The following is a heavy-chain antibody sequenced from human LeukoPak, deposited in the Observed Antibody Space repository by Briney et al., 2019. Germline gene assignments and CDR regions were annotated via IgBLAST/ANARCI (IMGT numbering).Heavy chain of an antibody. J-gene: IGHJ5*02. V-gene: IGHV1-46*01. CDR2: INPSLGST. CDR1: GYTFTTYY. Sequence: ASVKVSCKASGYTFTTYYIHWVRQAPGQGLEWMGIINPSLGSTSYAQKFQGRVIMTRDMSTNTVYMELSRLRSDDTAVYYCARANMVRGVGLFFDRNWFDPWGQGTLVTVSS. D-gene: IGHD3-10*01. CDR3: ARANMVRGVGLFFDRNWFDP.